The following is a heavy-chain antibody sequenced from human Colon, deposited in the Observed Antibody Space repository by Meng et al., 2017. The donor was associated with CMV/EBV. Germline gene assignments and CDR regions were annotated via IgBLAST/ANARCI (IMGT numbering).Heavy chain of an antibody. V-gene: IGHV1-8*01. D-gene: IGHD6-19*01. J-gene: IGHJ4*02. CDR2: VNPDIKTA. Sequence: ASVKVSCKASGYTPPGYAMYWVRQAPGQGLEWLGWVNPDIKTARYSQKFGGRVTMTTNSSTNTVYMDLIGLTSEDTAVYYCARGPRSGWQPDWGQGTLVTVSS. CDR1: GYTPPGYA. CDR3: ARGPRSGWQPD.